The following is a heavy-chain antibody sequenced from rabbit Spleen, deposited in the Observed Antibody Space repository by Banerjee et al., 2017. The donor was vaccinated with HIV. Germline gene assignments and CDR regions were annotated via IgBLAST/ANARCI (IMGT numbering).Heavy chain of an antibody. D-gene: IGHD7-1*01. CDR1: GFSLNSYA. Sequence: QSVEESGGRLVTPGTPLTLTCTVSGFSLNSYAMNWVRQAPGKGLEWIGIIGSGGTTYYATWAKGRFTISKTATTVDLKVTSPTTEDTATYFCARAPGYNTATGSYYANIWGPGTLVTVS. J-gene: IGHJ4*02. CDR3: ARAPGYNTATGSYYANI. V-gene: IGHV1S69*01. CDR2: IGSGGTT.